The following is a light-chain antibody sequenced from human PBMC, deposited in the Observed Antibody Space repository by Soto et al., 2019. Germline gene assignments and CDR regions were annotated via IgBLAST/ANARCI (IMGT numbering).Light chain of an antibody. V-gene: IGLV2-23*02. CDR1: SSDVGSYNL. Sequence: QSVPTQPASVSGSPGQSITISCTGTSSDVGSYNLVSWYQQHPGKAPKLMIYEVSKRPSGVSNRFSGSKSGNTASLTISGLQAEDEADYYCCSYAGSSTLVFGTGTKVTVL. CDR3: CSYAGSSTLV. J-gene: IGLJ1*01. CDR2: EVS.